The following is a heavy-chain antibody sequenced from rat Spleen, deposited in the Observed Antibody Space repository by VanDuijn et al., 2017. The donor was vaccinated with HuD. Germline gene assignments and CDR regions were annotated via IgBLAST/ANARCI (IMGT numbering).Heavy chain of an antibody. J-gene: IGHJ2*01. D-gene: IGHD1-4*01. CDR2: ISNAGDP. Sequence: EVRLVESGGGLVQPGGSLKLSCVASGFTFSNYWMTWIRQAPGKGLEWVATISNAGDPYYQDAVMGRFTISRDNAKSTLYLQMNSLRSEDTATYYCARHSAGLDYWGQGVMVTVSS. V-gene: IGHV5-31*01. CDR3: ARHSAGLDY. CDR1: GFTFSNYW.